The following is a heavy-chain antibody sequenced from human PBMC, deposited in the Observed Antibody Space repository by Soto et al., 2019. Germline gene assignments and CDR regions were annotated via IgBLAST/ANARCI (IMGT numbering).Heavy chain of an antibody. CDR1: GYTFSKYA. V-gene: IGHV1-3*01. J-gene: IGHJ5*02. CDR2: LNVGTGNT. Sequence: QVQLVQSGGEVKKPGASVKVSCKASGYTFSKYAIHWVRQVPGHKLEWMGWLNVGTGNTKYSQKFQGRVTITRDTSATTAYMELHSLTSEDTAVYYCARESRDFFLWFDPWGQGTLVTVSS. CDR3: ARESRDFFLWFDP.